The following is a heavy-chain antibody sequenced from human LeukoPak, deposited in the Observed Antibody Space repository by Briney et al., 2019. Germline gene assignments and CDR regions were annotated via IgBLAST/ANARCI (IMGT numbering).Heavy chain of an antibody. J-gene: IGHJ5*02. CDR2: ISSSGSTI. CDR3: ARGQGDSSGHNWFDP. Sequence: GGSLRLSCVVSGSTFSDSYMSWIRQAPGKGLEWVSYISSSGSTIYYTDSVKGRFTISRDNAKNSLYLQMNSLRAEDTAVYYCARGQGDSSGHNWFDPWGQGTLVTVSS. D-gene: IGHD3-22*01. V-gene: IGHV3-11*01. CDR1: GSTFSDSY.